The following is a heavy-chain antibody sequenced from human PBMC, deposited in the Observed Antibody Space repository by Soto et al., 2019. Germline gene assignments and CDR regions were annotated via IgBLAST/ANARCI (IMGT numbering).Heavy chain of an antibody. J-gene: IGHJ4*02. V-gene: IGHV4-4*07. D-gene: IGHD1-7*01. Sequence: SETLSLTCTVSGGSISSYYWSWIRQPAGKGLEWIGRIYTSGSTNYNPSLKSRVTMSVDTSKNQFSLKLSSVTAADTAVYYCARLTATEGNWNYPYYFDYWGQGTLVTVSS. CDR3: ARLTATEGNWNYPYYFDY. CDR1: GGSISSYY. CDR2: IYTSGST.